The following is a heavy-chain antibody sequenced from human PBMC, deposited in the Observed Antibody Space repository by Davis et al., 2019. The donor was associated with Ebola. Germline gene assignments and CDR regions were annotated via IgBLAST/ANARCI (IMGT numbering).Heavy chain of an antibody. CDR3: ASDLNWNSY. V-gene: IGHV3-23*01. J-gene: IGHJ4*02. D-gene: IGHD1-7*01. CDR2: ISGSGGST. Sequence: GESLKISCAASGFTFSSYAMTWVRQAPGKGLEWVSVISGSGGSTYYADSVRGRFTISRDNAKNSLYLQMNSLRAGDTAVYYCASDLNWNSYWGQGTLVTVSS. CDR1: GFTFSSYA.